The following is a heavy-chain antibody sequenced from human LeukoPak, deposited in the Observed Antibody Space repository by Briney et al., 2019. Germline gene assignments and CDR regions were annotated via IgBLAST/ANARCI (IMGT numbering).Heavy chain of an antibody. J-gene: IGHJ4*02. CDR1: GGSISSGSYY. Sequence: RSSETLSLTCTVSGGSISSGSYYWSWIRQPAGKGLEWIGRIYTSGTTNYNPSLKSRVTMSVDTSKNQFSLNLNSVTAADTAVYYCARGYGYQNFDYWGQGTLVTVSS. CDR3: ARGYGYQNFDY. V-gene: IGHV4-61*02. D-gene: IGHD5-24*01. CDR2: IYTSGTT.